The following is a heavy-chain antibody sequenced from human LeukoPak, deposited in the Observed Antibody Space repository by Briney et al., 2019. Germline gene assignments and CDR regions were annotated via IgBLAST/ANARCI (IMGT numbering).Heavy chain of an antibody. D-gene: IGHD1-1*01. Sequence: GGSLRHSCAASGFTFSNYEMNWVRQAPGKGLEWVSAISGSGGSTYYADSVKGRFTISRDNSKNTLYLQMNSLRAEDTAVYYCAREVEAFDIWGQGTMVTVSS. CDR2: ISGSGGST. J-gene: IGHJ3*02. CDR3: AREVEAFDI. CDR1: GFTFSNYE. V-gene: IGHV3-23*01.